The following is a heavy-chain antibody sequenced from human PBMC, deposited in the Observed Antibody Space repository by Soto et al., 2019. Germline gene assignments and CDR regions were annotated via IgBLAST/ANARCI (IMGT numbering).Heavy chain of an antibody. CDR1: GFTFSSYA. CDR3: ARGFGEFLVGRHYFDY. D-gene: IGHD3-10*01. Sequence: EVQLVESGGGLVQPGGSLRLSCAASGFTFSSYAMHWVRQAPGKGLEYVSAISSNGGSTYYANSVKGRFTISRDNSKNTLYLQMGSLRAEDMAVYYCARGFGEFLVGRHYFDYWGQGTLVTVSS. J-gene: IGHJ4*02. V-gene: IGHV3-64*01. CDR2: ISSNGGST.